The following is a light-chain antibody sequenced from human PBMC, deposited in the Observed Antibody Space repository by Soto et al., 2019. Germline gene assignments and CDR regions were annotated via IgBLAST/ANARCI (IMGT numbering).Light chain of an antibody. CDR3: QKDSSVPV. J-gene: IGKJ3*01. V-gene: IGKV1-27*01. Sequence: DIQMTQSPPSLSASVGDRVTITCRASQGIRNFVAWYQQKPGKAPKLLIYAASTLQSGVPSRFSGSGSGTDVTLTINSLQPEDVATYSCQKDSSVPVFGPVTKVEIK. CDR2: AAS. CDR1: QGIRNF.